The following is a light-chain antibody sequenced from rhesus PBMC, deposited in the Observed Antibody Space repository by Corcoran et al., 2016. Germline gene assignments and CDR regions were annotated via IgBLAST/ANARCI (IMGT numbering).Light chain of an antibody. J-gene: IGKJ2*01. V-gene: IGKV1-25*01. CDR3: QQHHTYPYT. CDR1: QGIDTY. Sequence: DIQMTQSPSSLSASVGDRVTITCRASQGIDTYLVWYQQKPGKAPNLLIYAASTFQSGVQSRFSGSRSGTDFTLTIPNLQPEDYGTYYCQQHHTYPYTFGQGTKVDVK. CDR2: AAS.